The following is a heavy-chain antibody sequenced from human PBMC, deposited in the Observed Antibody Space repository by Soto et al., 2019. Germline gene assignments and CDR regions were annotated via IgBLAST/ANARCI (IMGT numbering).Heavy chain of an antibody. CDR1: GGSVSNYY. J-gene: IGHJ5*02. CDR3: ARDMAVSGKGRLFDT. Sequence: SETLSLTCTVSGGSVSNYYWSWIRQPAGKGLEWIGRFYSTGSTNYNPSLKSRVSMSLDTSKNQFSLKLSSVTAADTAVYYCARDMAVSGKGRLFDTWGQGTLVTVSS. CDR2: FYSTGST. D-gene: IGHD6-19*01. V-gene: IGHV4-4*07.